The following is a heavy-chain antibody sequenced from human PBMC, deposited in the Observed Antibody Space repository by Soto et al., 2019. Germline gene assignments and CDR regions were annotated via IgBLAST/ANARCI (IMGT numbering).Heavy chain of an antibody. CDR1: GFTVSSNY. J-gene: IGHJ4*02. CDR3: ASGVLVTGFDY. CDR2: IYSGGST. D-gene: IGHD2-8*02. Sequence: RLSCAASGFTVSSNYMSWVRQAPGKGLEPASVIYSGGSTYSADSGKGRFTISRDNSKNTLDLQMNSLRAEVTAVYYYASGVLVTGFDYWGQGTLVTVSS. V-gene: IGHV3-53*01.